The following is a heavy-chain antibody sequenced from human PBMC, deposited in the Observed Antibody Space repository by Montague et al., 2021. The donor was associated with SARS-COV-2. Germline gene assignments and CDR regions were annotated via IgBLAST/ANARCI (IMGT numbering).Heavy chain of an antibody. CDR2: IYTSGST. D-gene: IGHD1-14*01. J-gene: IGHJ4*02. CDR1: GGSISSGSYY. V-gene: IGHV4-61*02. Sequence: TLSLTCTVSGGSISSGSYYWSWIRQPAGKGLEWIGRIYTSGSTNYNPSLKSRVTISVDTSKNQFSLKLTSVTAVDTAVYYCVRKTSGYHPFDDWGQGTLVTVSS. CDR3: VRKTSGYHPFDD.